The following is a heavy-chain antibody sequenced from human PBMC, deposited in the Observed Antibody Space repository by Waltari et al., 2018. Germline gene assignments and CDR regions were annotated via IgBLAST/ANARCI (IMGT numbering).Heavy chain of an antibody. V-gene: IGHV1-69*10. CDR2: IIPSLGIA. D-gene: IGHD6-6*01. CDR3: ARGRQLPRFDY. J-gene: IGHJ4*02. Sequence: QVQLLQSGAAVRKPGSSVQVSCKASGRTFRSYAISWGRQATGQGREWMGGIIPSLGIANYAQKFQGRVTITADKSTSTAYMELSSLRSEDTAVYYCARGRQLPRFDYWGQGTLVTVSS. CDR1: GRTFRSYA.